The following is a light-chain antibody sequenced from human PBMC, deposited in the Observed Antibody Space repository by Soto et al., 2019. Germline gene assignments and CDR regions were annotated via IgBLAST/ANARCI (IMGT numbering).Light chain of an antibody. CDR2: EDN. CDR3: QSYDASSFWV. V-gene: IGLV6-57*01. CDR1: SGSIADNY. Sequence: NFMLTQPHSVSASPGKTVTISCTRSSGSIADNYVQWYQQRPGSSPTTVIYEDNQRPSRVPDRFSGSIDSSSNSASLTISGLKTEDEADYYFQSYDASSFWVFGGGTKLTVL. J-gene: IGLJ3*02.